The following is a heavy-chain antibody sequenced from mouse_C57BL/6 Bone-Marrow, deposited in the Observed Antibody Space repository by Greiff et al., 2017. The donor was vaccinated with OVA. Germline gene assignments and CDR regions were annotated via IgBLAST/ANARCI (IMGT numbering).Heavy chain of an antibody. D-gene: IGHD1-1*01. CDR1: GYTFTNYW. Sequence: VQRVESGAELVRPGTSVKMSCKASGYTFTNYWIGWAKQRPGHGLEWIGDIYPGGGYTNSNEKFKGKATLTADKSSSTAYMQFSSLTSEDSAIYYCARSGGSSYKWYFDVWGTGTTVTVSS. V-gene: IGHV1-63*01. CDR3: ARSGGSSYKWYFDV. CDR2: IYPGGGYT. J-gene: IGHJ1*03.